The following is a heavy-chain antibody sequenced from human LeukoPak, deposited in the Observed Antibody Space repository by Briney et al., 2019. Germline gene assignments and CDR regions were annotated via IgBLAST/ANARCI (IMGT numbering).Heavy chain of an antibody. Sequence: GASVKVSCKASGYTFTSYYMHWARQAPGQGLEWMGIINPSGGSTSYAQKFQGRVTMTRDTSTSTVYMELSSLRSEDTAVYYCARGPLMVRGVIPMNFDYWGQGTLVTVSS. CDR1: GYTFTSYY. V-gene: IGHV1-46*01. CDR2: INPSGGST. CDR3: ARGPLMVRGVIPMNFDY. D-gene: IGHD3-10*01. J-gene: IGHJ4*02.